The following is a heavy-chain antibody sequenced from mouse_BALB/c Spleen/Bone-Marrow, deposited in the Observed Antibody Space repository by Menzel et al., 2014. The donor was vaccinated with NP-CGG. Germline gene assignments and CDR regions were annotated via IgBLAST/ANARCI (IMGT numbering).Heavy chain of an antibody. CDR2: IDPANGNT. D-gene: IGHD1-1*01. CDR3: ASYYYGHYFDY. Sequence: EVKLVESGAELVKPGASVKLSCTASGFNIKDIYMHWVKQRPEQGLEWIGRIDPANGNTKYDPKFQGKATITADTSSNTAYLQLSSLTSEDTAVYYCASYYYGHYFDYWGQGTTLTVSS. V-gene: IGHV14-3*02. J-gene: IGHJ2*01. CDR1: GFNIKDIY.